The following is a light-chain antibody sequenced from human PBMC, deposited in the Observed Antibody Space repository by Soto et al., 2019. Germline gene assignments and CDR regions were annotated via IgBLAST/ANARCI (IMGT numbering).Light chain of an antibody. J-gene: IGLJ1*01. V-gene: IGLV1-44*01. CDR3: SSYTTSSTYV. Sequence: QSVLTQPPSASGTPGQRVTISCFGSSSNIGSNTVNWYQQLPGAAPKLLIYSNDRRPSGVPDRFSGSKSGSSASLAISGLQSEDEADYYCSSYTTSSTYVFGTGTKVTVL. CDR1: SSNIGSNT. CDR2: SND.